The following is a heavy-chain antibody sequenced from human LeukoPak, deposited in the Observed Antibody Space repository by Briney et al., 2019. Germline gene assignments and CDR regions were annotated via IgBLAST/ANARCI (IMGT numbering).Heavy chain of an antibody. CDR3: ARDNQPYDFWRHYYMDV. Sequence: SETLSLTCTVSGGSISSSSYYWGWIRQPPGKGLEWIGSIYYSVTTYYNPSLKSRVTISVATSKNPFSLKLSSVTAADTAVYYCARDNQPYDFWRHYYMDVWGKGITVTVSS. V-gene: IGHV4-39*07. J-gene: IGHJ6*03. D-gene: IGHD3-3*01. CDR1: GGSISSSSYY. CDR2: IYYSVTT.